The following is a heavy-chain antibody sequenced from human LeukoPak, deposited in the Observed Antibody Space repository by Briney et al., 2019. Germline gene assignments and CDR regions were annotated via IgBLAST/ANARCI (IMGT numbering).Heavy chain of an antibody. CDR2: ISSSSSTI. CDR3: ARDSYDFWSGYYKAYYYYYMDV. D-gene: IGHD3-3*01. V-gene: IGHV3-48*04. CDR1: GFTFSSYS. Sequence: PGGSLRLSCAASGFTFSSYSMNWVRQAPGKGLEWVSYISSSSSTIYYADSVKGRFTISRDNAKNSLYLQMNSLRAEDTAVYYCARDSYDFWSGYYKAYYYYYMDVWGKGTTVTVSS. J-gene: IGHJ6*03.